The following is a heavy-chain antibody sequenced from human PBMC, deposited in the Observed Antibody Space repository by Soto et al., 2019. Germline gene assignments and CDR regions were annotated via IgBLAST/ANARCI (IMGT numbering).Heavy chain of an antibody. CDR3: ARQYYDILTGYYPKINWYFDL. CDR1: GGSISSSSYY. Sequence: QLQLQESGPGLVKPSETLCLTCTVSGGSISSSSYYWGWIRQPPGKGLEWIGSIYYSGSTYYNPSLKSRVTISVDTSKNQFSLKLSSVTAADTAVYYCARQYYDILTGYYPKINWYFDLWGRGTLVTVSS. D-gene: IGHD3-9*01. V-gene: IGHV4-39*01. CDR2: IYYSGST. J-gene: IGHJ2*01.